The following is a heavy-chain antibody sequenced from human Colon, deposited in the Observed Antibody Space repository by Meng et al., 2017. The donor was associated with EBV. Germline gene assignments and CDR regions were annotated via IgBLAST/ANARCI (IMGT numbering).Heavy chain of an antibody. CDR2: IHYSGST. J-gene: IGHJ5*02. Sequence: QVQLQESGPGLVKPSQTLSLTCPVSGGSIRSGTYYWGWIRQLPGKGLEWIAYIHYSGSTYYSPSLKSRVTISVDTSKNQLSLKLSSMTAADTAVYYCARYVFDSSSLYSNWFDPWGPGTLVTVS. D-gene: IGHD3-22*01. V-gene: IGHV4-31*03. CDR3: ARYVFDSSSLYSNWFDP. CDR1: GGSIRSGTYY.